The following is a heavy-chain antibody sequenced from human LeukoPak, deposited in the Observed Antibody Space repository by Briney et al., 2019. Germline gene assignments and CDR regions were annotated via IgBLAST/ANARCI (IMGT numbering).Heavy chain of an antibody. CDR3: AKNRLTSYYYMDV. CDR2: ISGSGGST. CDR1: GFTFSSYA. D-gene: IGHD1-1*01. V-gene: IGHV3-23*01. J-gene: IGHJ6*03. Sequence: RGGSLRPSCAASGFTFSSYAMSWVRQAPGKGLEWVSAISGSGGSTYYADSVKGRFTISRDNSKNTLYLQMNSLRAEDTAVYYCAKNRLTSYYYMDVWGKGTTVTVSS.